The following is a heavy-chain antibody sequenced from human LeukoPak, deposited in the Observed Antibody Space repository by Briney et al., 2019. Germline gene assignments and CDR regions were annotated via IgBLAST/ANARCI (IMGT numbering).Heavy chain of an antibody. CDR2: ISGSGGST. CDR3: AKDSDEYSSSSSPYYFDY. CDR1: GFTFSSYD. V-gene: IGHV3-23*01. J-gene: IGHJ4*02. D-gene: IGHD6-6*01. Sequence: PGGSLRLSCAASGFTFSSYDMSWVRQAPGKGLEWVSAISGSGGSTYNADSVKGRFTISRDNSKSTLYLQMNSLRAEDTAVYYCAKDSDEYSSSSSPYYFDYWGQGTLVTVSS.